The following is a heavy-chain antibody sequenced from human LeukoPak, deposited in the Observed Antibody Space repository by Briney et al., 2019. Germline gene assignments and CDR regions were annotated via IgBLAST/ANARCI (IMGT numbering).Heavy chain of an antibody. CDR1: GFTFSGSY. V-gene: IGHV3-7*01. D-gene: IGHD1-7*01. CDR2: IKQDGSEK. CDR3: AREDDWNYEDY. J-gene: IGHJ4*02. Sequence: GGSLRLSCAASGFTFSGSYMHWVRQAPGKGLEWVANIKQDGSEKYYVNSVKGRFTISRDNAKNSLHLQMNSLRAEDTAIYYCAREDDWNYEDYWGQGTLVTVSS.